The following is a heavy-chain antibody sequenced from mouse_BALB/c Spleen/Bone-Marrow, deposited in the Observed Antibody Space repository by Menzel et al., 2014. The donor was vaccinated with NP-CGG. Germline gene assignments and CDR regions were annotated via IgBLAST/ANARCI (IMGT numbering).Heavy chain of an antibody. J-gene: IGHJ4*01. CDR2: IDPSNSET. V-gene: IGHV1-59*01. CDR3: ARRTLAMDY. Sequence: QVQLQQPGPELVRPGTSVKMSCKASGYTFTSYWMHWVKQRPGQGLEWIGMIDPSNSETRSNQKFKDKATLNVDRFSNTAYMQFSSLTSEDSAVYYCARRTLAMDYWGQGTSVTVSS. CDR1: GYTFTSYW.